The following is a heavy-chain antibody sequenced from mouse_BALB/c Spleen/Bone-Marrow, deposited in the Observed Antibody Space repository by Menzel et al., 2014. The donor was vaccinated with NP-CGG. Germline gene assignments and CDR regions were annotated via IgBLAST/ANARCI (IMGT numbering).Heavy chain of an antibody. Sequence: QVQLQQPGTELVMPGASVKMSCKASGYAFTDRWIHWVKQRPGQGLEWIGAIDTSDSYTNYNQKFKGKATLTVDESSSTAYIHLSGLTSEDSAVYYCARGGDDFSLDYWGQGTSVTVSS. CDR2: IDTSDSYT. CDR1: GYAFTDRW. D-gene: IGHD2-4*01. V-gene: IGHV1-69*01. CDR3: ARGGDDFSLDY. J-gene: IGHJ4*01.